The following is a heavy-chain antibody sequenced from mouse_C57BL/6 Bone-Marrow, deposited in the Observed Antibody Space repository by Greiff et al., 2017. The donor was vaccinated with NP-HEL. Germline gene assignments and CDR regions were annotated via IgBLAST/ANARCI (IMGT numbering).Heavy chain of an antibody. CDR3: TREGRLRPFAY. CDR2: IRNKANNHAT. D-gene: IGHD2-4*01. Sequence: EVKLVESGGGLVQPGGSMKLSCAASGFTFSDAWMDWVRQSPEKGLEWVAEIRNKANNHATYYAESVKGRFTISRDDSKSSVYLQMNSLRAEDAGIYYCTREGRLRPFAYWGQGTLVTVSA. CDR1: GFTFSDAW. J-gene: IGHJ3*01. V-gene: IGHV6-6*01.